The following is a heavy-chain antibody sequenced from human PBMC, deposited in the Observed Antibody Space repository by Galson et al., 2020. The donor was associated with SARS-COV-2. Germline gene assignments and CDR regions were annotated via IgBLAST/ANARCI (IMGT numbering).Heavy chain of an antibody. CDR2: ISSSSYI. CDR1: GFTFSSYS. J-gene: IGHJ5*02. V-gene: IGHV3-21*01. Sequence: GESLKISCAASGFTFSSYSMNWVRQAPGKGLEWVSSISSSSYIYYADSVKGRFTISRDNAKNSLYLQMNSLRAEDTAVYYCARARFPLVYCTSTTCLLDWFDPWGQGTLVTVSS. D-gene: IGHD2-2*01. CDR3: ARARFPLVYCTSTTCLLDWFDP.